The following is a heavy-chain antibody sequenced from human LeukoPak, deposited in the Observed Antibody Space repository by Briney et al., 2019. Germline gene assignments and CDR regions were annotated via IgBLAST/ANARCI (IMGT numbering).Heavy chain of an antibody. V-gene: IGHV3-23*01. Sequence: PGGSLRLSCAASGFTFSSYAMSWVRQAPGKGLEWVSAISGSGGSTYYADSVKGRFTISRDNSKNTLYLQMNSLRAEDTAVYYCAGSRGYSYGELDYWGQGTLVTVSS. J-gene: IGHJ4*02. CDR3: AGSRGYSYGELDY. CDR2: ISGSGGST. D-gene: IGHD5-18*01. CDR1: GFTFSSYA.